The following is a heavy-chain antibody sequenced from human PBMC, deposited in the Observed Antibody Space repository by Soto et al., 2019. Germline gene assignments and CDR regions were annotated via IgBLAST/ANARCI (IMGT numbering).Heavy chain of an antibody. CDR2: IYYSGSN. D-gene: IGHD3-16*02. Sequence: SETLSLTCTVSGGSISSSSYYWGWIRQPPGKGLEWIGSIYYSGSNYYNPSIKRRATISVDTYKNQFSLKLSSVTAADTAVYYCAGSIRISGLRLGELSFEFDYWGQGTLVTVSS. J-gene: IGHJ4*02. CDR1: GGSISSSSYY. CDR3: AGSIRISGLRLGELSFEFDY. V-gene: IGHV4-39*01.